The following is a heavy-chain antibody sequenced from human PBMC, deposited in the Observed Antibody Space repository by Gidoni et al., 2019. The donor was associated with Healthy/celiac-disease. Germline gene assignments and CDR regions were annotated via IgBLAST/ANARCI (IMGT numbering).Heavy chain of an antibody. CDR1: RGSISRCSYY. CDR3: ARGTYSSSAPSDYYYMDV. CDR2: IYTSGST. V-gene: IGHV4-61*02. J-gene: IGHJ6*03. Sequence: QVQLQASGPGLVKPSQTLSLTCTVSRGSISRCSYYWSWIRQPARKGLEWIWRIYTSGSTNYNPSLKSRVTMSVDTFKNQFSLKLSSVTAADTAVYYCARGTYSSSAPSDYYYMDVWGKGTTVTVSS. D-gene: IGHD6-6*01.